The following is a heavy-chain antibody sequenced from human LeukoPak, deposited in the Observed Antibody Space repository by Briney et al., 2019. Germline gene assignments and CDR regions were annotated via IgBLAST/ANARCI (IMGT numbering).Heavy chain of an antibody. CDR1: GVTFSSYG. D-gene: IGHD2-2*02. CDR2: ISYDGSNK. CDR3: AKPAIRENFDY. V-gene: IGHV3-30*18. J-gene: IGHJ4*02. Sequence: PGRSLRLSCAASGVTFSSYGMHWVRQAPGKGLEWVAVISYDGSNKYYADSVKGRFTISRDNSKNTLYLQMNSLRAEDTAVYYCAKPAIRENFDYWGQGTLVTVSS.